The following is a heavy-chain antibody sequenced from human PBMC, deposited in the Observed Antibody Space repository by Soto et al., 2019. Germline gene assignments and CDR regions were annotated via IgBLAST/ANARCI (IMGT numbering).Heavy chain of an antibody. Sequence: GSLRLSCAVSGITFSSNWMHWVRQAPGKGLEWVSRVTGDGGTTVYADSVKGRFTISRDNTKNTLYLQMNSLRAEDTAVYYCATVDCSGGTCYPAYWGQGTLVTVSS. CDR2: VTGDGGTT. CDR1: GITFSSNW. CDR3: ATVDCSGGTCYPAY. D-gene: IGHD2-15*01. J-gene: IGHJ4*02. V-gene: IGHV3-74*01.